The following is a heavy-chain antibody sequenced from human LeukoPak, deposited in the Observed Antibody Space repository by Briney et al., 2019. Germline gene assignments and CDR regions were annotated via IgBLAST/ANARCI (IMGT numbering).Heavy chain of an antibody. D-gene: IGHD3-9*01. CDR3: ARVVRYFDGPPASDY. CDR1: GYTFTSYG. Sequence: GASVKVSCKASGYTFTSYGISWVRQAPGQGLEWMGWISAYNGNTNYAQKLQGRVTMTTDTSTSTAYMELRSLRSDDTAVYYCARVVRYFDGPPASDYWGQGTLVTVSS. V-gene: IGHV1-18*01. J-gene: IGHJ4*02. CDR2: ISAYNGNT.